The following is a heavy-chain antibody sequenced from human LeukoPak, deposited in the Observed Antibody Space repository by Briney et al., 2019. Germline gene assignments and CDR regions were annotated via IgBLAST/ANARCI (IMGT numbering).Heavy chain of an antibody. J-gene: IGHJ6*02. CDR3: ARHLKVLLPLPYGMDV. D-gene: IGHD3-10*01. V-gene: IGHV4-34*01. CDR2: INHSGST. CDR1: GGSFSGYY. Sequence: SETLSLTCAVYGGSFSGYYWSWIRQPPGKGLEWIGEINHSGSTNYNPSLKSRVTISVDTSKNQFSLKLSSVTAADTAVYYCARHLKVLLPLPYGMDVWGQGTTVTVSS.